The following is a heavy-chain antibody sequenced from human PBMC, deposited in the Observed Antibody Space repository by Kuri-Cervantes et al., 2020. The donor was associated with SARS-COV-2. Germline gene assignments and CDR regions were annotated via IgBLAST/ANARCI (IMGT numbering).Heavy chain of an antibody. CDR2: INHSGST. V-gene: IGHV4-34*01. J-gene: IGHJ4*02. Sequence: ESLKISCAVYGGSFSGYYWSWIRQPPGKGLEWIGEINHSGSTNYNPSLKSRVTISVDTSKNQFSLKPSSVTAADTAVYYCARLPALPWYFDYWGQGTLVTVSS. CDR3: ARLPALPWYFDY. CDR1: GGSFSGYY.